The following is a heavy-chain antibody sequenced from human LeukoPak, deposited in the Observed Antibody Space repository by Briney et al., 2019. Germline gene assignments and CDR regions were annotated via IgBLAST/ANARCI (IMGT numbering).Heavy chain of an antibody. Sequence: GGSLRLSCAASGFTFSSYAMHWVRQAPGKGLEWVAVISYDGSNKYYADSVKGRFTISRDNSKSTLYLQMNSLRAEDTAVYYCARDSGYSYGRGYFDYWGQGTLVTVSS. CDR1: GFTFSSYA. D-gene: IGHD5-18*01. CDR2: ISYDGSNK. CDR3: ARDSGYSYGRGYFDY. J-gene: IGHJ4*02. V-gene: IGHV3-30*04.